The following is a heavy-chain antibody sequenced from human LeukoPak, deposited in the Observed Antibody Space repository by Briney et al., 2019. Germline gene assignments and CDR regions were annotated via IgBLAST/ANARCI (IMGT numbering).Heavy chain of an antibody. CDR1: GFTFSSHA. CDR2: ISDSADT. D-gene: IGHD5-18*01. J-gene: IGHJ4*02. V-gene: IGHV3-23*01. Sequence: GGSLRLSCAASGFTFSSHAMSWVRQAPGKGLEWVSLISDSADTYYADSVKGRFTISRDNSKNTLYLQMNSLRAEGTAVYYCANRFGGDTARYFDYWGQGTLVTVSS. CDR3: ANRFGGDTARYFDY.